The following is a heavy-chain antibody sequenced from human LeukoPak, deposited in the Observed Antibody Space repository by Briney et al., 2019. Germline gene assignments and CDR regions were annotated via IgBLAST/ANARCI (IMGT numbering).Heavy chain of an antibody. J-gene: IGHJ4*02. D-gene: IGHD5-18*01. CDR2: IYTSGST. CDR1: GGSISSYY. V-gene: IGHV4-4*07. Sequence: SETLSLTCTVSGGSISSYYWSWIRQPAGKGLEWIGRIYTSGSTNYNPSLKSRVTMSVDTSKNQFSLKLSSVTAADTAVYYCASWYSYGFTFDYWGQGTLVTVSS. CDR3: ASWYSYGFTFDY.